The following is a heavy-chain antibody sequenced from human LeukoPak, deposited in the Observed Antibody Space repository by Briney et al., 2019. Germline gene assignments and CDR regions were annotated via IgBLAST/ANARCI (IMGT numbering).Heavy chain of an antibody. CDR3: ARGYTCMVFFDY. CDR1: GFTFTSYA. J-gene: IGHJ4*02. CDR2: ISANGGTT. D-gene: IGHD5-18*01. V-gene: IGHV3-23*01. Sequence: PGGSLRLSCAASGFTFTSYAMNWVRQAPGKGLEWVSSISANGGTTYYADSVKGRFTISRDNSKNTLYLQMNSLRAEDTAVYYCARGYTCMVFFDYWGQGTLVTVSS.